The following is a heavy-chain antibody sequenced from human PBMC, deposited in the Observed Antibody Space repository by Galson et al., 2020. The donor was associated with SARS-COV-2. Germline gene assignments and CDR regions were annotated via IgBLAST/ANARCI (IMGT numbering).Heavy chain of an antibody. CDR2: FSGSGGVT. V-gene: IGHV3-23*01. J-gene: IGHJ4*02. D-gene: IGHD3-10*01. CDR1: GFTFTSYA. CDR3: ARGGLFGELLVSFDY. Sequence: GALKISCAASGFTFTSYAMNWVRQAPGKGLEWVSVFSGSGGVTFYADSVKGRFTVSRDDSKNTLYLQMNSLRAEDTAVYYCARGGLFGELLVSFDYWGQGTLVTVSS.